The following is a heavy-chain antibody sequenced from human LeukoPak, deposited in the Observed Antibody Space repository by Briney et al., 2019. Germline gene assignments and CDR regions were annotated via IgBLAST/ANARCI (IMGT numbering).Heavy chain of an antibody. J-gene: IGHJ4*02. CDR3: ARGPGTVVTRGDF. D-gene: IGHD2-21*02. CDR1: GYTFTNYG. CDR2: ISAYNGNR. V-gene: IGHV1-18*01. Sequence: GASVKVSCKASGYTFTNYGISWVRQAPGRGLEWMGWISAYNGNRNYAQRFQGRVTMTTDTSTTTAFMELRSLRSDDTAVYYCARGPGTVVTRGDFWGQGTLVTVSS.